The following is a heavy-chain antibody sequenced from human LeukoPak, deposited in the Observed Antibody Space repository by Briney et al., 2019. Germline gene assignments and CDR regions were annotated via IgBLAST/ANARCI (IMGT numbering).Heavy chain of an antibody. CDR2: IHPSGGNT. CDR3: ARDCSSTRCQGPVFDN. CDR1: GYTFTSNY. D-gene: IGHD2-2*01. J-gene: IGHJ4*02. V-gene: IGHV1-46*01. Sequence: ASVKVSCKASGYTFTSNYMHWVRQAPGQGLEWMGIIHPSGGNTNYAQKFQGRVAMTRDTSTSTVYMELSSLRSEDTAIYYCARDCSSTRCQGPVFDNWGQETLVTVSP.